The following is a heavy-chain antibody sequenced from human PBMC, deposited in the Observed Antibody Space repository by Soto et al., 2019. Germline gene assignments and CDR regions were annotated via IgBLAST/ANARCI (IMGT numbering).Heavy chain of an antibody. CDR2: IYYSGST. J-gene: IGHJ6*02. CDR1: GGSISSSSYY. V-gene: IGHV4-39*01. D-gene: IGHD1-26*01. CDR3: ARRRSSPYYYYGMDV. Sequence: ETLSLTCTVSGGSISSSSYYWGWIRQPPGKGLEWIGSIYYSGSTYYNPSLKSRVTISVDTSKNQFSLKLSSVTAADTAVYYCARRRSSPYYYYGMDVWGQGTTVTVSS.